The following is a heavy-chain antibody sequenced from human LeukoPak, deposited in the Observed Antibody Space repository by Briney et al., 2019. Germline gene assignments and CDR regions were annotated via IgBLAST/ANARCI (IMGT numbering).Heavy chain of an antibody. CDR1: GGTFSSYA. D-gene: IGHD3-22*01. J-gene: IGHJ4*02. CDR3: ARASDYDSSGYTFDY. V-gene: IGHV1-18*01. Sequence: GASVKVSCKASGGTFSSYAISWVRQAPGQGLEWMGWISAYNGNTNYAQKLQGRVTMTTDTSTSTAYMELRSLRSDDTAVYYCARASDYDSSGYTFDYWGQGTLVTVSS. CDR2: ISAYNGNT.